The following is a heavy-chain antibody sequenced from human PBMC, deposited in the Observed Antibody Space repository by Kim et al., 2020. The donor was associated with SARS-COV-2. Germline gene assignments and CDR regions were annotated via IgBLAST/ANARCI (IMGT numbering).Heavy chain of an antibody. J-gene: IGHJ6*02. V-gene: IGHV1-46*01. Sequence: ASVKVSCKASGYTFTSYYMHWVRQAPGQGLEWMGIINPSGGSTSYAQKFQGRVTMTRDTSTSTVYMELSSLRSEDTAVYYCARDPRVGELGHYYYYGMDVWGQGTTVTVSS. CDR1: GYTFTSYY. CDR2: INPSGGST. D-gene: IGHD3-10*01. CDR3: ARDPRVGELGHYYYYGMDV.